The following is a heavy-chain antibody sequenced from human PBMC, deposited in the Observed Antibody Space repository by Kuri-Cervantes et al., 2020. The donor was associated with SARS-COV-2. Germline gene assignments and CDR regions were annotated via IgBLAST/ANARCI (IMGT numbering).Heavy chain of an antibody. Sequence: ASVKVSCKASGYIFTSYGISWVRQAPGQGLEWMGWISGNTDNTDYAHKLQGRFTLTTDSSTNTVYMELRSLRPDDTAVYYCARDLIAAADNGALGYWGQGTLVTVSS. V-gene: IGHV1-18*04. CDR2: ISGNTDNT. CDR1: GYIFTSYG. J-gene: IGHJ4*02. CDR3: ARDLIAAADNGALGY. D-gene: IGHD6-13*01.